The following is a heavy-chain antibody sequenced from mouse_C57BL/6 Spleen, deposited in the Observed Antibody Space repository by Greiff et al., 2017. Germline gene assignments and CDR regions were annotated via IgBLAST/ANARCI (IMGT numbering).Heavy chain of an antibody. CDR1: GYSITSGYY. V-gene: IGHV3-6*01. J-gene: IGHJ1*03. CDR3: ARSYGSSYWYFDV. Sequence: EVQLVESGPGLVKPSQSLSLTCSVTGYSITSGYYWNWIRQLPGNKLEWMGYISYDGSNNYNPSLKNRISITRDTSKNQFFLKLNSVTTEDTATYYCARSYGSSYWYFDVWGTGTTVTVSS. CDR2: ISYDGSN. D-gene: IGHD1-1*01.